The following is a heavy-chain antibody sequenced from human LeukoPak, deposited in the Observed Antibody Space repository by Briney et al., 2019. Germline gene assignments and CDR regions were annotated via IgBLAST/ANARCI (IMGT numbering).Heavy chain of an antibody. CDR2: IRSKANSYAT. Sequence: GGSLRLSCAASGFTFSGSAMHWVRQASGKGLEWVGRIRSKANSYATAYAASVKGRFTISGDDSKNTAYLQMNSLKTEDTAVYYCTRGESMGIQLWWEYNWFDPWGQGTLVTVSA. CDR1: GFTFSGSA. J-gene: IGHJ5*02. D-gene: IGHD5-18*01. V-gene: IGHV3-73*01. CDR3: TRGESMGIQLWWEYNWFDP.